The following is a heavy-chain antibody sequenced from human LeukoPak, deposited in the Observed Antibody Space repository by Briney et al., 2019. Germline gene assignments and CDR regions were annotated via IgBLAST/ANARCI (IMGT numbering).Heavy chain of an antibody. Sequence: GGSLRLSFAASGFTFSSYGMHWVRQAPGKGLEWVAVISYDGSNKYYADSVKGRFTISRDNSKNTLYLQMNSLRAEDTAVYYCAKAYSSGWYFDYWGQGTLVTVSS. V-gene: IGHV3-30*18. CDR3: AKAYSSGWYFDY. CDR1: GFTFSSYG. J-gene: IGHJ4*02. D-gene: IGHD6-19*01. CDR2: ISYDGSNK.